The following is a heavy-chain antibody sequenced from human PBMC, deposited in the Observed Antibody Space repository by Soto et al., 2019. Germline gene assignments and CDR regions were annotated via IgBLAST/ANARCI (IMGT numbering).Heavy chain of an antibody. CDR3: ARDPSRDDYIWGSYRMTRSAFDI. Sequence: QVQLQQWGAGLLKPSETLSLTCAVYGGSFSGYYWSWIRQPPGKGLEWIGEINHSGSTNYNPSLKRRVTISVDTSKNQFSLKLSSVTAADTAVYYCARDPSRDDYIWGSYRMTRSAFDIWGQGTMVTVSS. V-gene: IGHV4-34*01. CDR2: INHSGST. CDR1: GGSFSGYY. D-gene: IGHD3-16*02. J-gene: IGHJ3*02.